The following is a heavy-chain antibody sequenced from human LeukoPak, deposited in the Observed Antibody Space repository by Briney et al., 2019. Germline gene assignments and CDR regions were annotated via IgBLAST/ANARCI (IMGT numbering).Heavy chain of an antibody. J-gene: IGHJ6*03. CDR3: GRTEESGYSYRYFGYYYYMDV. D-gene: IGHD5-18*01. CDR1: GGSISSYY. CDR2: IYYSGST. Sequence: SETLSLTCTVSGGSISSYYWSWIRQPPGKGLEWIGYIYYSGSTHYNPSLKSRVTISVDTSKNQFSLKLSSVTAADTAVYYCGRTEESGYSYRYFGYYYYMDVWGNGTTVTVSS. V-gene: IGHV4-59*01.